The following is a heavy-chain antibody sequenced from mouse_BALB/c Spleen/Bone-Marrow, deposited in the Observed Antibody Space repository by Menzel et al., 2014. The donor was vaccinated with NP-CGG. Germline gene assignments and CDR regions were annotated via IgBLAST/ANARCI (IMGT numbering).Heavy chain of an antibody. Sequence: QVQLQQSGAELVKPGASVKMSCKASGYTFTSYNMHWVKQTPGQGLEWIGAIYPGNGDTSYNQKFKGKATLTADKPSSTAYMQLSSLTSEDSAVYYCARGGTPYYFDYWGQGTTLTVSS. V-gene: IGHV1-12*01. CDR1: GYTFTSYN. D-gene: IGHD2-14*01. CDR3: ARGGTPYYFDY. CDR2: IYPGNGDT. J-gene: IGHJ2*01.